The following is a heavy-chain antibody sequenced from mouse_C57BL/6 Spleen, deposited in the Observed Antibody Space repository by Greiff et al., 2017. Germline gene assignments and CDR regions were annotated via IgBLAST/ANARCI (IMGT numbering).Heavy chain of an antibody. Sequence: EVKVEESGGGLVQPGGSMKLSCAASGFTFSDAWMDWVRQSPEKGLEWVAEIRNKANNHATYYAESVKGRFTISRDDSKSGVYLQMNSLRAEDTGIYYCTRDGSSPFDYWGQGTTLTVSS. CDR3: TRDGSSPFDY. V-gene: IGHV6-6*01. D-gene: IGHD1-1*01. J-gene: IGHJ2*01. CDR2: IRNKANNHAT. CDR1: GFTFSDAW.